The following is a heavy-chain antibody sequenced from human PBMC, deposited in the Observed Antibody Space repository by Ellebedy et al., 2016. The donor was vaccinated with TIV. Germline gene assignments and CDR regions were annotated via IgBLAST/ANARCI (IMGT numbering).Heavy chain of an antibody. Sequence: ASVKVSCXVSGYTLTELSMHWVRQAPGKGLEWMGGFDPEDGETIYAQKFQGRVTMTEDTSTDTAYMELSSLRSEDTAVYYCATAPLLWFGEPPAPSNYYYGMDVWGQGTTVTVSS. CDR3: ATAPLLWFGEPPAPSNYYYGMDV. D-gene: IGHD3-10*01. V-gene: IGHV1-24*01. CDR1: GYTLTELS. J-gene: IGHJ6*02. CDR2: FDPEDGET.